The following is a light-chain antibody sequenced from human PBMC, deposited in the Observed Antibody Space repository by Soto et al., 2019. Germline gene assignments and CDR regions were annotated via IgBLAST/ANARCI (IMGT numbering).Light chain of an antibody. CDR1: QSVVTNS. CDR2: GAS. Sequence: DIVLRQSPGTLSFSPGERATLSCRASQSVVTNSLAWYQQKPGQAPRLIIYGASNRATGIPDRFSGRGSGTDFTLTISRLEPEDCAVYYCHQYGGPRWTFGQGTKVDIK. V-gene: IGKV3-20*01. CDR3: HQYGGPRWT. J-gene: IGKJ1*01.